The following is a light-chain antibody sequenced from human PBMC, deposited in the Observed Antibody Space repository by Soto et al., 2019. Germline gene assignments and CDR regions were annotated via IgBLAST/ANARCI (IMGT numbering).Light chain of an antibody. CDR2: GVS. J-gene: IGKJ1*01. Sequence: EILLTQSPGTLSLSPGERATLFCRARQSVSSSDLAWYQQKPGQAPRLLIYGVSSRATGIPDRFSGSGAGTDFTLTISRLEAEDSGMYYCQKYGISRSFGQGPMAEFK. CDR3: QKYGISRS. CDR1: QSVSSSD. V-gene: IGKV3-20*01.